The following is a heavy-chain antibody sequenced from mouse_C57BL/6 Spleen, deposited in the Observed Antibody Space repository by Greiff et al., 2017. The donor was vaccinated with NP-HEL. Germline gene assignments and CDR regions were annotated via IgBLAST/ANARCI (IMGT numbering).Heavy chain of an antibody. D-gene: IGHD1-1*01. Sequence: EVKLMESGGGLVKPGGSLKLSCAASGFTFSDYGMHWVRQAPEKGLEWVAYISSGSSTIYYADTVKGRFTISRDNAKNTLFLQMTSLRSEDTAMYYWASPYYGSSYVWYFDVWGTGTTVTVSS. J-gene: IGHJ1*03. CDR3: ASPYYGSSYVWYFDV. V-gene: IGHV5-17*01. CDR1: GFTFSDYG. CDR2: ISSGSSTI.